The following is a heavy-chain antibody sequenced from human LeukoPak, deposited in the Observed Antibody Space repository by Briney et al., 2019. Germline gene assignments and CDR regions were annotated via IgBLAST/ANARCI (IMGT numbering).Heavy chain of an antibody. CDR2: ISGSGART. D-gene: IGHD4-17*01. CDR1: GFTFSSYA. CDR3: AKGGPTVTTLFDY. Sequence: GGSLRLSCAASGFTFSSYAMSWVRQAPGKGLEWVSGISGSGARTYYADSVKGRLTISRDNSKNTLYLQMNSLRAEDTAVYYCAKGGPTVTTLFDYWGQGTLVTVSS. V-gene: IGHV3-23*01. J-gene: IGHJ4*02.